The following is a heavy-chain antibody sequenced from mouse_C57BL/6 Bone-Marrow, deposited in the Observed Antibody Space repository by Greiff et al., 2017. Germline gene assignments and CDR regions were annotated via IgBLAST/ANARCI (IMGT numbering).Heavy chain of an antibody. CDR3: TTDYYGSSDY. D-gene: IGHD1-1*01. V-gene: IGHV14-4*01. J-gene: IGHJ2*01. Sequence: DVKLQESGAELVRPGASVKLSCTASGFNIKDDYMHWVKQRPEQGLEWIGWIDPENGDTEYASKFQGKATITADTSSNTAYLQLSSLTSEDTAVYYCTTDYYGSSDYWGQGTTLTVSS. CDR1: GFNIKDDY. CDR2: IDPENGDT.